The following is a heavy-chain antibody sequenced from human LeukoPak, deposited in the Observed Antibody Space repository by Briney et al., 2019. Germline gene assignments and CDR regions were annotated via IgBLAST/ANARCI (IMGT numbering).Heavy chain of an antibody. V-gene: IGHV1-46*01. CDR3: ARDGRSYYDSSGILDY. CDR1: GYTFTSYY. CDR2: INPSGGST. Sequence: GASVTVSCKASGYTFTSYYMHWVRQAPGQGLEWMGLINPSGGSTSYAQKFQGRVTMTRDTSTSTVYMELSSLRSEDTAVYYCARDGRSYYDSSGILDYWGQGTLVTVSS. J-gene: IGHJ4*02. D-gene: IGHD3-22*01.